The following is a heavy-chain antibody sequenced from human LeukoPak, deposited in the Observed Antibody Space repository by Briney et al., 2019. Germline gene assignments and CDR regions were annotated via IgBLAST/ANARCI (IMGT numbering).Heavy chain of an antibody. J-gene: IGHJ4*02. V-gene: IGHV3-23*01. D-gene: IGHD4-17*01. Sequence: GGSLRLSCTTSGFTFSSYAMSWVRQAPGKGLEWVSSISDTGDSTYYADSVKGRFTISRDNSKHTLYLQMNSLRAEDTAVYYCAKDPMTSVTTTAYWGQGTLVTVSS. CDR3: AKDPMTSVTTTAY. CDR1: GFTFSSYA. CDR2: ISDTGDST.